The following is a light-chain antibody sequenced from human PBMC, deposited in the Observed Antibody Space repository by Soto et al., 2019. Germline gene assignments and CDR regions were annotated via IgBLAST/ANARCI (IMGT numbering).Light chain of an antibody. Sequence: EIVLTQSPGTLSLSPGERATLSCRASQTVRSSYLAWYQQKPGQAPRLLIYGASSRATGIPDRFSGSGSRTDFTLTISRLEPEDFAVYYCQQYGSSPRTFGQGTKVEIK. J-gene: IGKJ1*01. CDR3: QQYGSSPRT. CDR2: GAS. V-gene: IGKV3-20*01. CDR1: QTVRSSY.